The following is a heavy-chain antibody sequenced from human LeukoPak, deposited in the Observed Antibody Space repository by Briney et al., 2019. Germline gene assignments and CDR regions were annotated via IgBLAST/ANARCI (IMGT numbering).Heavy chain of an antibody. V-gene: IGHV3-21*01. D-gene: IGHD1-14*01. Sequence: AGGSLRLSCAASGFTFSSYSMNWVRQAPGKGLEWVSSISSSSSYIYYADSVKGRFTISRDNAKNSLYLQMNSLRAEDTAVYYCARGRSQPGALRPIDYWGQGTLVTVSS. CDR1: GFTFSSYS. CDR3: ARGRSQPGALRPIDY. CDR2: ISSSSSYI. J-gene: IGHJ4*02.